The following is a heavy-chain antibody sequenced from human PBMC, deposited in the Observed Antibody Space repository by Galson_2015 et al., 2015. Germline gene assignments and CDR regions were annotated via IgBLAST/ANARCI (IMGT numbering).Heavy chain of an antibody. D-gene: IGHD6-6*01. CDR1: GFSLRSYT. CDR3: ARDRRGVESMAPTDFDY. Sequence: SLRLSCAVSGFSLRSYTMHWVRQAPGKGLEWVSSITSSTSYIYYADSVKGRFTISRDNAKSSLYLQMNSLTAEDTAVYFCARDRRGVESMAPTDFDYWGQGTLVTVSS. V-gene: IGHV3-21*01. J-gene: IGHJ4*02. CDR2: ITSSTSYI.